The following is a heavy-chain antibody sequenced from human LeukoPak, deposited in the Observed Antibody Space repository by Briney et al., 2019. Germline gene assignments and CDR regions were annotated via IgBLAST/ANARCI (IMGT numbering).Heavy chain of an antibody. Sequence: GESLKISCQGSGYSFTNYWIGWVRQMPGKGLEWMGIIYPGDSDTRYSPSFQGQVTISADKSISTAYLQWSSLKASDTAMYYCARRGMTTLTTSDYWGQGTLVTVSS. CDR2: IYPGDSDT. J-gene: IGHJ4*02. D-gene: IGHD4-17*01. V-gene: IGHV5-51*01. CDR1: GYSFTNYW. CDR3: ARRGMTTLTTSDY.